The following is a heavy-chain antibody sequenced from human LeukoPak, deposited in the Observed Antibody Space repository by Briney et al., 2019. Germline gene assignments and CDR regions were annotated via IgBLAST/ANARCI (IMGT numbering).Heavy chain of an antibody. CDR1: GGSFSGYY. V-gene: IGHV4-34*01. D-gene: IGHD1-26*01. CDR3: ARRRGRATSIIRRLDNWFDP. J-gene: IGHJ5*02. CDR2: INHSGST. Sequence: SETLSLTCAVYGGSFSGYYWSWIRQPPGKGLEWIGEINHSGSTNYNPSLKSRVTMSVDTSKNQFSLKLSSVTAADTAVYYCARRRGRATSIIRRLDNWFDPWGQGTLVTVSS.